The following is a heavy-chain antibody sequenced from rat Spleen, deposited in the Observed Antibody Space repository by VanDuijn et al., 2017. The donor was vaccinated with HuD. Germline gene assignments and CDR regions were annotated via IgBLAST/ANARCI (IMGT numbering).Heavy chain of an antibody. CDR3: TSPFRWFAY. J-gene: IGHJ3*01. Sequence: QVQLKESGPGLVQPSQTLSLTCTVSGFSLISYAVNWVRQPPGKGLEWMGVIWSGGSTDYNSVLKSRLSISRDTSKSQVFLKMNSLQTEDTAIYFCTSPFRWFAYWGQGTLVTVSS. CDR2: IWSGGST. CDR1: GFSLISYA. V-gene: IGHV2-15*01.